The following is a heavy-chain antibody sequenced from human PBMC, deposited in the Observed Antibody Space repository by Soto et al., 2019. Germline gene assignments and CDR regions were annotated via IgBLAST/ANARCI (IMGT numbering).Heavy chain of an antibody. Sequence: GGSLRLSCASSGFTFSSYAMHLVRQAPGKGLEWVAVMWYDGSNRFYADSVKGRFTISRDNSKNTLYLQMNSLRADDTAVYYCARDGRWELHSTSWFDPWGQGTLVTVSS. CDR1: GFTFSSYA. CDR3: ARDGRWELHSTSWFDP. J-gene: IGHJ5*02. D-gene: IGHD1-26*01. CDR2: MWYDGSNR. V-gene: IGHV3-33*01.